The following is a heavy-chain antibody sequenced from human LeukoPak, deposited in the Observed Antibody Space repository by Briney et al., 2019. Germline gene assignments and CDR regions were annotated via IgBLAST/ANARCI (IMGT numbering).Heavy chain of an antibody. Sequence: GGSLRLSCAASGFTFSSYAMHWVRQAPGKGLEWVSVIYSGGSTYYADSVKGRFTISRDNSTNTLYLQMNSLRAEDTAVYYCARGPPPDFDYWGRGTLVTVSS. J-gene: IGHJ4*02. CDR3: ARGPPPDFDY. CDR1: GFTFSSYA. V-gene: IGHV3-53*01. CDR2: IYSGGST.